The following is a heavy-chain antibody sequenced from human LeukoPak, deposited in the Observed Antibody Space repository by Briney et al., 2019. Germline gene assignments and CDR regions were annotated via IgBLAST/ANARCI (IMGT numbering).Heavy chain of an antibody. CDR2: INGDGSTI. CDR3: VRVVHSWDLGY. Sequence: GGSLRLSCAASGFTVSSNYMSWVRQAPGKGLVWVSHINGDGSTIRYVGSVEGRFTISRDNAKNTLYLQMNSLRAEDTAVYYCVRVVHSWDLGYWGQGTLVTVSS. CDR1: GFTVSSNY. J-gene: IGHJ4*02. V-gene: IGHV3-74*01. D-gene: IGHD1-26*01.